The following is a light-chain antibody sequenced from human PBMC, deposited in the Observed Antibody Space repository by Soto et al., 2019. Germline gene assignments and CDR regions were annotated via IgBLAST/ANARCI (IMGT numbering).Light chain of an antibody. Sequence: EIVLTQSPGTLSLSPGERATLSCRASQSVSSSYLAWYQQKPGQAPRLLIYGASIRATGIPDRFSGSGSGTDLHLTISRLGPEDFAVYYCQQYGSSPGTFGQGTKVEIK. CDR2: GAS. CDR1: QSVSSSY. V-gene: IGKV3-20*01. J-gene: IGKJ1*01. CDR3: QQYGSSPGT.